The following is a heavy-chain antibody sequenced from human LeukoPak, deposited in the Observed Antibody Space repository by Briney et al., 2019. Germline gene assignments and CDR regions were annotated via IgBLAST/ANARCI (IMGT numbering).Heavy chain of an antibody. D-gene: IGHD3-16*01. CDR1: GYTFTTYD. Sequence: ASVKVSCKASGYTFTTYDITWVRQAPGQGLEWMGWMNPNSGNTAYAQKFQGRVTMTTDTSTSTAYMELRSLRSDDTAVYYCARDVKYASWGGYYYYYMDVWGKGTTVTVSS. V-gene: IGHV1-8*02. CDR2: MNPNSGNT. CDR3: ARDVKYASWGGYYYYYMDV. J-gene: IGHJ6*03.